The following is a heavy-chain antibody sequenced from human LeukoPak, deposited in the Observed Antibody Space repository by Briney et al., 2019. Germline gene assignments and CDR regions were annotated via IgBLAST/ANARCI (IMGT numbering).Heavy chain of an antibody. CDR3: ARDRGYSRGY. D-gene: IGHD5-18*01. CDR2: ISGSGDST. J-gene: IGHJ4*02. V-gene: IGHV3-23*01. CDR1: GFTFSSYA. Sequence: GGSLRLSCAASGFTFSSYAMNWVRQAPGKGLEWVSTISGSGDSTYYADSVKGRFTISRDNSKNTLYLQMNSLRAGDTAVYYCARDRGYSRGYWGQGTLVTVSS.